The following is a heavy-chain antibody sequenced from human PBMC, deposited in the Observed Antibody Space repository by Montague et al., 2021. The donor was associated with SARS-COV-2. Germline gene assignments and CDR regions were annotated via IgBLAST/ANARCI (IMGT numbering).Heavy chain of an antibody. Sequence: NDYAVSVKSRITINPDTSKNQFSLQLNSVTPEDTAVYYCARGGSWLYEFDYWGQGTLVTVS. V-gene: IGHV6-1*01. CDR2: N. J-gene: IGHJ4*02. CDR3: ARGGSWLYEFDY. D-gene: IGHD6-13*01.